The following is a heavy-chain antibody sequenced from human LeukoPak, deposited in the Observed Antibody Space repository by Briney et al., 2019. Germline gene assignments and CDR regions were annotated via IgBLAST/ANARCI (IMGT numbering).Heavy chain of an antibody. CDR2: INHSGST. D-gene: IGHD3-3*01. V-gene: IGHV4-34*01. CDR1: GGSFSGYY. J-gene: IGHJ6*01. CDR3: ARLRFLEWSYYYYYGMDV. Sequence: SETLSLTCAVYGGSFSGYYWNWIRQPPGKGQEWIGEINHSGSTNYNPSLKSRVTISVDTSKNQFSLKLSSVTAADTAVYYCARLRFLEWSYYYYYGMDVWGQGTTVTVSS.